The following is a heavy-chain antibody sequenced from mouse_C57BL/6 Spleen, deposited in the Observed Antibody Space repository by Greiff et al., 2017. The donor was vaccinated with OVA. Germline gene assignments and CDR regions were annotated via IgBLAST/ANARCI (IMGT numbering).Heavy chain of an antibody. V-gene: IGHV1-69*01. CDR3: ARRDGSSHDY. CDR2: IDPSDSYT. J-gene: IGHJ2*01. Sequence: VQLQQSGAELVMPGASVKLSCKASGYTFTSYWMHWVKQRPGQGLEWIGEIDPSDSYTNYNQKFKGKSTLTVDKSSSTAYMQLSSLTSEDSAVYYCARRDGSSHDYWGQGTTLTVSS. D-gene: IGHD1-1*01. CDR1: GYTFTSYW.